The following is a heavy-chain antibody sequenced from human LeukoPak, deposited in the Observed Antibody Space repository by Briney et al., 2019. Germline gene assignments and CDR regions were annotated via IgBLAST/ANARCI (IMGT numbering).Heavy chain of an antibody. CDR3: ARVTAAGRDY. J-gene: IGHJ4*02. CDR1: GYTFTSYY. CDR2: INPSGGST. D-gene: IGHD6-13*01. Sequence: ASVKVSCKASGYTFTSYYMHWMRQAPGQGLEWMGIINPSGGSTSYAQKFQGRVTMTRDTSTSTAYMELSSLRSEDTAVYYCARVTAAGRDYWGQGTLVTVSS. V-gene: IGHV1-46*01.